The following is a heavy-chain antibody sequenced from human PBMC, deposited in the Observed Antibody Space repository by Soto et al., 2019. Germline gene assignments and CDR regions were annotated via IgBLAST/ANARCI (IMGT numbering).Heavy chain of an antibody. V-gene: IGHV3-73*01. D-gene: IGHD1-7*01. J-gene: IGHJ4*02. CDR2: IKTKPNSYET. CDR3: FERNSQTQVVDY. Sequence: EVQLVESGGGLVQPGGSLKLSCAASGFSFSGSNMHWVRQASGKGLEWIGRIKTKPNSYETEYAASVKVRFTISRDDEKNTAYLQMTSLKYEDKAVYYCFERNSQTQVVDYWGQGTLVTVSS. CDR1: GFSFSGSN.